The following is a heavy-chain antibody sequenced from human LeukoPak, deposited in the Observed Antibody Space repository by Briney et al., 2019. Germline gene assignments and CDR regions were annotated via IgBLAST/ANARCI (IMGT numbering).Heavy chain of an antibody. J-gene: IGHJ3*02. CDR2: INPNNGGT. D-gene: IGHD4-17*01. V-gene: IGHV1-2*06. CDR1: GYTFSGYY. CDR3: ASGYGDQFFGAFDI. Sequence: ASVKVSCKASGYTFSGYYIHWVRQAPGQGLEWMGRINPNNGGTNYAQKFQGRVTITADESTSTAYMELSSLRSEDTAVYYCASGYGDQFFGAFDIWGQGTMVTVSS.